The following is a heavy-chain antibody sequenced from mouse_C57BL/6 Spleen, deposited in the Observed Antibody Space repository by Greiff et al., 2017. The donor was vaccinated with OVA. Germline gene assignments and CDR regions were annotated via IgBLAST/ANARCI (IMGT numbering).Heavy chain of an antibody. J-gene: IGHJ2*01. CDR3: TRKFYSNYLYYFDY. CDR1: GYTFTDYE. CDR2: IDPETGGT. D-gene: IGHD2-5*01. V-gene: IGHV1-15*01. Sequence: VQLQQSGAELVRPGASVTLSCKASGYTFTDYEMHWVKQTPVHGLEWIGAIDPETGGTAYKQKFKGKAILTADKSSSTAYMELRSLTSEDSAVYYCTRKFYSNYLYYFDYWGQGTTLTVSS.